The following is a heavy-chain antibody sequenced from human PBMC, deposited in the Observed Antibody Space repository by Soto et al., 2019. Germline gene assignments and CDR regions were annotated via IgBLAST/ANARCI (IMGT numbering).Heavy chain of an antibody. CDR1: GFSLTTTGMS. CDR2: IDWYDDK. V-gene: IGHV2-70*11. J-gene: IGHJ4*02. CDR3: ARTLHKDSGSYDLDY. D-gene: IGHD1-26*01. Sequence: SGPKRLNPTLSLPLPCTFSGFSLTTTGMSVRWNRQPQGRALEWLARIDWYDDKYYSTSLKTRLTISNDTSKNQVVLTMADMDPVDRATYYCARTLHKDSGSYDLDYWGQGTLVTVSS.